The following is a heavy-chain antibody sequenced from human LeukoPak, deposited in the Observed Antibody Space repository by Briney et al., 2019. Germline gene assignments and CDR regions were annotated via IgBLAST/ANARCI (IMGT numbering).Heavy chain of an antibody. CDR2: ISGFGGST. Sequence: PGGSLRLSCAASGFTFSDYAMTWVRQAPGKGLEWVSGISGFGGSTYYADSMKGRFTISRDNSKNTLFLQMHSLRADDTAVYYCARPKYSNSYYWFVPWGQGTLVTVSS. D-gene: IGHD2-2*01. CDR1: GFTFSDYA. V-gene: IGHV3-23*01. J-gene: IGHJ5*02. CDR3: ARPKYSNSYYWFVP.